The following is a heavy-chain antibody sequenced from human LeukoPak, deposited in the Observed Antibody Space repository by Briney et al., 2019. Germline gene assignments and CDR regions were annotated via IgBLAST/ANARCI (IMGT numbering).Heavy chain of an antibody. CDR1: GFTFSSYT. J-gene: IGHJ4*02. Sequence: GGSLRLSCAASGFTFSSYTMNWVRLAPGKGLEWVSSISRSNIYKYYADSVKGRFTISRDNSKNTLYLQMNSLRAEDTAVYYCAKVPRGAGTSSGYWGQGTLVTVSS. V-gene: IGHV3-21*04. CDR3: AKVPRGAGTSSGY. CDR2: ISRSNIYK. D-gene: IGHD3-3*01.